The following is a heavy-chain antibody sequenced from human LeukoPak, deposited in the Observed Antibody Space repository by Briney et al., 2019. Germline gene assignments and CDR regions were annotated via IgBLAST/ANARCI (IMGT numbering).Heavy chain of an antibody. CDR1: GGSISSGGYY. D-gene: IGHD2-8*01. CDR3: ASSSRLDLIRPIYAFDY. Sequence: PSQTLSLTCTVSGGSISSGGYYWSWIRQHPGKGLEWIGYIYYSGSTYYNPSLKSRVTISVDTSKNQFSLKLSSVTAADTAVYYCASSSRLDLIRPIYAFDYWGQGTLVTVSS. CDR2: IYYSGST. V-gene: IGHV4-31*03. J-gene: IGHJ4*02.